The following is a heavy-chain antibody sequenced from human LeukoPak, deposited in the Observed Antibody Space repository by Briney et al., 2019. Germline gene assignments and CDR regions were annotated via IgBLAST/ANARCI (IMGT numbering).Heavy chain of an antibody. D-gene: IGHD3-16*02. V-gene: IGHV3-23*01. J-gene: IGHJ4*02. CDR3: AKARLRLGELSFYDY. CDR1: GFTFSSYA. Sequence: PGGSLRLSCAASGFTFSSYAMSWVRQAPGKGLEWVPAISGSGGSTYYADSVKGRFTISRDNSKNTLYLQMNSLRAEDTAVYYCAKARLRLGELSFYDYWGQGTLVTVSS. CDR2: ISGSGGST.